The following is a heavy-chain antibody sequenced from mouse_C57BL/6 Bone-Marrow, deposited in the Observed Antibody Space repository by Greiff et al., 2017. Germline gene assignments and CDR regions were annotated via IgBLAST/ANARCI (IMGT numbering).Heavy chain of an antibody. CDR1: GYTFTSYW. CDR3: ASSLYDGYYGWFAY. CDR2: IDPSDSYT. D-gene: IGHD2-3*01. J-gene: IGHJ3*01. V-gene: IGHV1-69*01. Sequence: QVQLKQPGAELVLPGASVKLSCKASGYTFTSYWMHWVKQRPGQGLEWIGEIDPSDSYTNYNQQFKGKSTLTVDKSSSPAYMQLSSLTSEDSAVYYCASSLYDGYYGWFAYWGQGTLVTVSA.